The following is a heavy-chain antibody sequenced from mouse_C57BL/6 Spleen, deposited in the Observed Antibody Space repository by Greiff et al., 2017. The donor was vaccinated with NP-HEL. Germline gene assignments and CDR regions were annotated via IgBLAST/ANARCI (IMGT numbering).Heavy chain of an antibody. CDR2: INPSNGGT. CDR1: GYTFTSYW. CDR3: ARVQNYDDDMDY. D-gene: IGHD2-4*01. Sequence: QVQLQQPGTELVKPGASVKLSCKASGYTFTSYWMHWVKQRPGQGLEWIGNINPSNGGTNYNEKFKSKATLTVDKSSSTAYMQLSSLTSEDSAVYYSARVQNYDDDMDYWGQGASVTVSS. V-gene: IGHV1-53*01. J-gene: IGHJ4*01.